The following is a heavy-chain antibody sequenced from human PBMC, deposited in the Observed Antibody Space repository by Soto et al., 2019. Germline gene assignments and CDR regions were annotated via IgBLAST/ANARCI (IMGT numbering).Heavy chain of an antibody. CDR1: GFTFSSYG. J-gene: IGHJ6*02. CDR2: IWHDGRNK. V-gene: IGHV3-33*01. Sequence: QVQLVESGGGVVQPGRSPRLSCVASGFTFSSYGMHWVRQAPGKGLEWVAVIWHDGRNKDYVDSVKGRFTISRDNSKNTLYLQMDSLRAEDTALYFCARDRGQDAPMDAWGQGTAVTVSS. CDR3: ARDRGQDAPMDA.